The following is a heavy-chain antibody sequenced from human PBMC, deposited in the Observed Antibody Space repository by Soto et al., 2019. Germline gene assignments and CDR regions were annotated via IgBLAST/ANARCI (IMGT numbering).Heavy chain of an antibody. CDR3: ARSGPYCNGGSCYFQY. J-gene: IGHJ1*01. CDR1: GGTFSSFD. CDR2: IIPAFGPA. Sequence: QVQLVQSGAEVKKPGSSVKVSCKVSGGTFSSFDISWLRQAPGQRLEWMGGIIPAFGPANYAPKLQGTVSITADDSATTVYMELSSVRSDDTGVYYCARSGPYCNGGSCYFQYWGQGTLVTVSS. D-gene: IGHD2-15*01. V-gene: IGHV1-69*01.